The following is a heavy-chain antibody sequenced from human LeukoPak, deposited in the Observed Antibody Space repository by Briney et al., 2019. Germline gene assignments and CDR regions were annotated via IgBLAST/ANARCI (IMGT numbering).Heavy chain of an antibody. V-gene: IGHV4-4*07. D-gene: IGHD3-10*01. CDR1: GGSISSYY. Sequence: SETLSLTCTVSGGSISSYYWSWIRQPAGKGLEWIGRLYTSGSTNYNPPLKSRVTMSVDTSKNQFSLKLSSVTAADTAVYYCARDDMVRGVIADPWGQGTLVTVSS. CDR2: LYTSGST. J-gene: IGHJ5*02. CDR3: ARDDMVRGVIADP.